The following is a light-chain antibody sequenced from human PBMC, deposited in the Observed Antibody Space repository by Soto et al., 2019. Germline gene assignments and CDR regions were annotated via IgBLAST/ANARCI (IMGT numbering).Light chain of an antibody. CDR1: ESVTHNY. V-gene: IGKV3-20*01. CDR3: QQYGSSPPLT. Sequence: EIVLTQSPGTLSLSPGERATLSCRASESVTHNYLAWYQQKPGQTPRLLISGASSRAAGIPDRFSGSGSGTDFTLTISGLEPEDFAVYYCQQYGSSPPLTFGGGTKVDIK. CDR2: GAS. J-gene: IGKJ4*01.